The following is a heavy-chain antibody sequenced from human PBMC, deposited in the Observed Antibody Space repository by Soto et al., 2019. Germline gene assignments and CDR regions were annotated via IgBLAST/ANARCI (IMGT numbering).Heavy chain of an antibody. Sequence: GGSLRLSCAASGFTFSSYGMHWVRQAPGKGLEWVAVISYDGSNKYYADSVKGRFTISRDNSKNTLYLQMNSLRAEDTAVYYCAKDRALMVYGESYYYMDVWGKGTTVTVSS. D-gene: IGHD2-8*01. J-gene: IGHJ6*03. CDR2: ISYDGSNK. V-gene: IGHV3-30*18. CDR1: GFTFSSYG. CDR3: AKDRALMVYGESYYYMDV.